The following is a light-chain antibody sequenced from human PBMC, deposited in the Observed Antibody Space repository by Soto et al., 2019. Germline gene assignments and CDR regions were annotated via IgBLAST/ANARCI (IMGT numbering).Light chain of an antibody. CDR3: QQYHNLPPT. J-gene: IGKJ1*01. CDR2: HAS. CDR1: QDISNY. V-gene: IGKV1-33*01. Sequence: DIQMTQSPSTLSGSVGDRVTIXXXASQDISNYLNWYQQKPGKAPKLLIYHASNLETGVPSRFSGSGSGTDFTLTISSLQPEDIATYYCQQYHNLPPTFGQGTKVDIK.